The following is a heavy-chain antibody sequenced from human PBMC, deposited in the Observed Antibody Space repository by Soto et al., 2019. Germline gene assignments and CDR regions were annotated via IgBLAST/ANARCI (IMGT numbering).Heavy chain of an antibody. Sequence: EVQLVESGGGLVKPGGSLRLSCAASGFTFSNAWINWVRQAPGKGLEWVGRIKSKTDGGTADFAAPVKGRFAISRDDSKNTVYLQMNSLKTEDTAVYYCTTDSYSTIIVVRFDYWGHGTLVTVSS. D-gene: IGHD3-22*01. CDR3: TTDSYSTIIVVRFDY. CDR1: GFTFSNAW. V-gene: IGHV3-15*07. CDR2: IKSKTDGGTA. J-gene: IGHJ4*01.